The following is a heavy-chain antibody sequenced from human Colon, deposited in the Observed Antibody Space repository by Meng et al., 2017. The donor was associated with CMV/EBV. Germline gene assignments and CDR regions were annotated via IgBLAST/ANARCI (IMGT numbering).Heavy chain of an antibody. CDR2: INHGGDT. V-gene: IGHV4-34*01. CDR1: VVSFIGYS. CDR3: ARGLGSGYYFYRWFDP. J-gene: IGHJ5*02. Sequence: SVVSFIGYSWTWIRQPPGKGLEWIGEINHGGDTNYNPALKSRISMSVDASKNQFSLNLRSVTAADTAVYYCARGLGSGYYFYRWFDPWGQGTLVTVSS. D-gene: IGHD3-22*01.